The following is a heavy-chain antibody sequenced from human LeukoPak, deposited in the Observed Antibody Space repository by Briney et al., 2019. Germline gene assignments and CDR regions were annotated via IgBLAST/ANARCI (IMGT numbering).Heavy chain of an antibody. V-gene: IGHV4-39*01. Sequence: PSETLSLTCTVSGGSISSSSYYWGWIRQPPGKGLEWIGSIYYSGSTYYNPSLKSRVTISVDTSENQFSLKLSSVTAADTAVYYCARLGGSGSYSYYYYYYYMDVWGKGTTVTVSS. D-gene: IGHD3-10*01. CDR1: GGSISSSSYY. J-gene: IGHJ6*03. CDR3: ARLGGSGSYSYYYYYYYMDV. CDR2: IYYSGST.